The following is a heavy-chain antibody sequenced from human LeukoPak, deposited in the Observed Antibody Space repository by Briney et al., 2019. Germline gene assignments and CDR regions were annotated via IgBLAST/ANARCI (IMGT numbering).Heavy chain of an antibody. CDR3: AKGRGYCTGGSCYSDY. D-gene: IGHD2-15*01. Sequence: GGSLRLSCAASGFTFSTYAMSSVRQAPGKVLEWVSAVTGSGGDTYHADSVKGRFTISRDNSKNTLYLQMNSLRVEDTAIYYCAKGRGYCTGGSCYSDYWGQGTLVTVSS. CDR1: GFTFSTYA. CDR2: VTGSGGDT. J-gene: IGHJ4*02. V-gene: IGHV3-23*01.